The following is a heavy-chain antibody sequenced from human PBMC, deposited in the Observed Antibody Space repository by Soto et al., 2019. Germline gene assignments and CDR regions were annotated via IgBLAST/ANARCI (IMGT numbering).Heavy chain of an antibody. J-gene: IGHJ4*02. V-gene: IGHV3-30*18. CDR2: ISYDGSDK. CDR3: AKGAGTYRYYFDY. CDR1: GSTLSSYG. Sequence: QVQLVESGGGVVQPGRSLTLSCAASGSTLSSYGMHWVRQAPGKGLEWVAVISYDGSDKYYADSVKGRFTISRDNSKNTLHLQMNSLRAEDTAVYYCAKGAGTYRYYFDYWGQGTLVTVSS. D-gene: IGHD1-1*01.